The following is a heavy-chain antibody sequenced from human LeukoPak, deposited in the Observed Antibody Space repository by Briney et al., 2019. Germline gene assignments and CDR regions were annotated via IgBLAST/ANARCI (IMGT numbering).Heavy chain of an antibody. CDR1: GYTFTTYA. D-gene: IGHD3-10*01. J-gene: IGHJ4*02. Sequence: ASVKVSCKASGYTFTTYAITWVRQAPGQGLEWMGWTSTYNGNTNYAQKLQGRVTMTTDTSTSTAYMDLSRLRSDDTAVYYCARDRIYGSGSDHFDYWGQGTLVTVSS. CDR3: ARDRIYGSGSDHFDY. CDR2: TSTYNGNT. V-gene: IGHV1-18*01.